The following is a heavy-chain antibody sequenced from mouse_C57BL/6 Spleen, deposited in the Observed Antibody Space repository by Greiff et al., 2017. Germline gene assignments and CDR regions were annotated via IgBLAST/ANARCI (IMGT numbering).Heavy chain of an antibody. J-gene: IGHJ3*01. Sequence: EVHLVESGGGLVKPGGSLKLSCAASGFTFSDYGMHWVRQAPEKGLEWVAYISSGSSTIYYADTVKGRFTISRDNAKNTLFLQMTSLRSEDTAMYYCARGGLLPFAYWGQGTLVTVSA. V-gene: IGHV5-17*01. CDR3: ARGGLLPFAY. D-gene: IGHD2-3*01. CDR1: GFTFSDYG. CDR2: ISSGSSTI.